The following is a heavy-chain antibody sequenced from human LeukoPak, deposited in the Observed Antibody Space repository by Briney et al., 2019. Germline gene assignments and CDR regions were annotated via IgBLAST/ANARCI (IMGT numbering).Heavy chain of an antibody. CDR2: TNSDGSIT. D-gene: IGHD3-10*01. CDR1: GFTFSRYW. V-gene: IGHV3-74*01. CDR3: AREGGGFDY. Sequence: GGSLRLSCAASGFTFSRYWMHWVRRAPGKGLVWVSRTNSDGSITTDADSVKGRFTISRDNAKNTLYLQMNSLRAEDTAVYYCAREGGGFDYWGQGILVTV. J-gene: IGHJ4*02.